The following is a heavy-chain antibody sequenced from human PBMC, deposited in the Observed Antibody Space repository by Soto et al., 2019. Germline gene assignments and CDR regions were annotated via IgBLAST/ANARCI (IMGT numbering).Heavy chain of an antibody. CDR3: TREGSAPYYYYGMDA. J-gene: IGHJ6*02. CDR2: INTHNGNT. CDR1: GYTFTTYG. D-gene: IGHD3-10*01. Sequence: QVQLEQSAPEVKKPGASVKVSCKASGYTFTTYGISWVRQAPGQGLEWLGWINTHNGNTNYVQNLQGRVIMTADTYTSTAYMELRSLRSDDTAIYYCTREGSAPYYYYGMDAWGQRTTVTVSS. V-gene: IGHV1-18*01.